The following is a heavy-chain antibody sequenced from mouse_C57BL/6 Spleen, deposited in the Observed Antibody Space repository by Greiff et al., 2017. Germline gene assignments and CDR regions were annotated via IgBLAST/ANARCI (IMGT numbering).Heavy chain of an antibody. Sequence: QVQLKQSGAELVRPGASVTLSCKASGYTFTDYEMHWVKQTPVHGLEWIGAIDPETGGPAYNQKFKGQAILTADKSSSTAYMELRSLTSEDSAVYYCTEGTTRLYFDYWGQGTTLTVSS. V-gene: IGHV1-15*01. D-gene: IGHD1-1*01. CDR2: IDPETGGP. CDR1: GYTFTDYE. CDR3: TEGTTRLYFDY. J-gene: IGHJ2*01.